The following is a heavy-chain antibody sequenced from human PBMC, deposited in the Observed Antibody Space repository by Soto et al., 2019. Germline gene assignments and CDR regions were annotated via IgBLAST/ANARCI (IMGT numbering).Heavy chain of an antibody. D-gene: IGHD1-1*01. CDR1: GFTFSTHT. J-gene: IGHJ4*02. CDR2: LTADSDDT. V-gene: IGHV3-23*01. CDR3: AKGLDRASLDF. Sequence: EVQLLESGGTLVQPGGSLRLSCVASGFTFSTHTMNWVRQAPGKGLEWVSRLTADSDDTSYADSIKGRFTISRDNSKNTLYLQRNSLRAEDTAIYYCAKGLDRASLDFWGQGARVTVSS.